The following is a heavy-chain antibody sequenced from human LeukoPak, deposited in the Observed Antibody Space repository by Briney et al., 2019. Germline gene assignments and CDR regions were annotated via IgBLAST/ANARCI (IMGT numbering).Heavy chain of an antibody. CDR3: AKDWRDYYDSSGYDAFDI. CDR1: GFTFSSYG. CDR2: IRYDGSNK. V-gene: IGHV3-30*02. J-gene: IGHJ3*02. D-gene: IGHD3-22*01. Sequence: GSLRLSCAASGFTFSSYGMHWVRQAPGKGLEWVAFIRYDGSNKYYADSVKGRFTISRDNSKNTLYLQMNSLRAEDTAVYYCAKDWRDYYDSSGYDAFDIRGQGTMVTVSS.